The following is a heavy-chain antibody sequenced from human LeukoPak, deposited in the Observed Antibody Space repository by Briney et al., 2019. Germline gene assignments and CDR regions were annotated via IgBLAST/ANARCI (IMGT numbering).Heavy chain of an antibody. D-gene: IGHD6-19*01. Sequence: GGSLRLSCVASGFTFGSYAMSWVRQAPGKGLEWVSGMSDGGGKTYYADSVKGRFTLSRDNSKNTLYLQMNSLRAEDTAVYYCAKDARRSSGWWFFDHWGQGTLVTVSS. V-gene: IGHV3-23*01. CDR3: AKDARRSSGWWFFDH. J-gene: IGHJ4*02. CDR2: MSDGGGKT. CDR1: GFTFGSYA.